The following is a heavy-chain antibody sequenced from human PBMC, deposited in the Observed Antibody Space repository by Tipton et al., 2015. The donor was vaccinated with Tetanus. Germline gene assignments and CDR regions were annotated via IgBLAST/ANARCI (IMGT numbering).Heavy chain of an antibody. V-gene: IGHV3-33*08. CDR2: MFYDGSAK. CDR3: ARDFDYKADY. D-gene: IGHD4-11*01. J-gene: IGHJ4*02. Sequence: RSLRLSCAASGFTFSSYGMHWVRQAPGKGLEWVGIMFYDGSAKYYADSVKGRFTISRDNSKNTLYLQMNSLRAEDTAMYYCARDFDYKADYWGQGTLVTVSS. CDR1: GFTFSSYG.